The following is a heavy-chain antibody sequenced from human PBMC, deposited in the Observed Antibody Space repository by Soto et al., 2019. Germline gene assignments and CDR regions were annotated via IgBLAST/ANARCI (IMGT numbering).Heavy chain of an antibody. CDR2: IYWDDDK. V-gene: IGHV2-5*02. Sequence: QITLKESGPTLVKPTQTLTLTCTFSGFSLSTSGVGVGWIRQPPGKALEWLALIYWDDDKRYSPSLKSRLTIHKDTPKNQVVLTMTNMDPVDTATYYCARHLYQVSAFDYWGQGTLVTVSS. CDR3: ARHLYQVSAFDY. D-gene: IGHD2-2*01. J-gene: IGHJ4*02. CDR1: GFSLSTSGVG.